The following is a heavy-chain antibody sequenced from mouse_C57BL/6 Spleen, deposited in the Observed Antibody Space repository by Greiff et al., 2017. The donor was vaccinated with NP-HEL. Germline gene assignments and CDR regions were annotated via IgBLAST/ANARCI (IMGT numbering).Heavy chain of an antibody. V-gene: IGHV5-6*01. CDR3: ARPIDYYGSSGFAY. D-gene: IGHD1-1*01. CDR1: GFSFSSYG. CDR2: ISSGCGYT. Sequence: EVLLVQSGRDLVKPGGSLTLSCAASGFSFSSYGMSWVRQTPDKRLEWVAIISSGCGYTYYPDSVKGRFTISRDNAKNTLYLQMSSLKSEDTAMYYCARPIDYYGSSGFAYWGQGTLVTVSA. J-gene: IGHJ3*01.